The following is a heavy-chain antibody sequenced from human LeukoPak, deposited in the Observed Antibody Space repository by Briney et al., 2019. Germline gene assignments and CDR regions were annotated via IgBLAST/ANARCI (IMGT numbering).Heavy chain of an antibody. Sequence: SETLSLTCTVSGGSISSFYWSCIPQPAGKAVEGIGRIYTSGSTLYNLSLKSRVTISVDTSKNQFSLKLSSVTAADTAVYYCARGRYESTRLSAYYYYYMDVWGKGTTVTVSS. CDR2: IYTSGST. D-gene: IGHD1-14*01. V-gene: IGHV4-4*07. CDR3: ARGRYESTRLSAYYYYYMDV. J-gene: IGHJ6*03. CDR1: GGSISSFY.